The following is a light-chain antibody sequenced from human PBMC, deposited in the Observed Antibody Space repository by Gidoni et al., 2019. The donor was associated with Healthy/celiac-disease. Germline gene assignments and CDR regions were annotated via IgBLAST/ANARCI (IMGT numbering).Light chain of an antibody. V-gene: IGLV1-40*01. CDR1: SSNIGAGYD. J-gene: IGLJ1*01. Sequence: QSVLTQPPSVSGAPGQRVTISCTGSSSNIGAGYDGHWYQQLPGTAPKLLIYGNINRPSGVPDRFSGSKSGTSASLAITGLQAEDEADYYCPSYDSSLSGSRVFGTGTKVTVL. CDR2: GNI. CDR3: PSYDSSLSGSRV.